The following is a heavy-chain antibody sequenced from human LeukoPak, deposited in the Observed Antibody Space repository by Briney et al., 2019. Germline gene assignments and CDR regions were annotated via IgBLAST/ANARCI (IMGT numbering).Heavy chain of an antibody. V-gene: IGHV5-51*01. CDR1: AYKFSNYW. CDR2: IYPDDSDT. CDR3: ARRDTTYFDY. Sequence: GESLKISCKGAAYKFSNYWIAWLRQMPGEDLEWMGIIYPDDSDTRYSPSFQGQVTIPADKSISTAYLQWTSLKASDTAIYYCARRDTTYFDYWGQGSLVTVSS. J-gene: IGHJ4*02. D-gene: IGHD1-1*01.